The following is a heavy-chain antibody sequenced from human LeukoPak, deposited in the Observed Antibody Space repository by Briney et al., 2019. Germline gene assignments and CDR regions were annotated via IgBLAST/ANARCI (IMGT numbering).Heavy chain of an antibody. CDR1: GFTFSAYA. CDR3: ATYSGPDKWDASDM. V-gene: IGHV3-7*01. D-gene: IGHD1-26*01. J-gene: IGHJ3*02. CDR2: IRVDGSVE. Sequence: GGFLRLSCAASGFTFSAYAMTWVRQAPGKGLEWVATIRVDGSVEYPEDSRKGRFTISRDNAWNSLYLQMDSLRVEDTAVYYCATYSGPDKWDASDMWGQGILVTVSP.